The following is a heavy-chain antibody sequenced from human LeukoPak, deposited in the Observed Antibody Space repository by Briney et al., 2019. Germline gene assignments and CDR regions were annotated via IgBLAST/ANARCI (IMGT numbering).Heavy chain of an antibody. CDR3: ARVSVGSMVNDDY. CDR2: IYYSGST. D-gene: IGHD3-10*01. J-gene: IGHJ4*02. Sequence: SETLSLTCTVSGGSISSGGYSWSWIRQHPGKGLEWIGYIYYSGSTYYNPSLKSRVTISVDTSKNQFSLKLSSVTAADTAVYYCARVSVGSMVNDDYWGQGTLVTVSS. CDR1: GGSISSGGYS. V-gene: IGHV4-31*03.